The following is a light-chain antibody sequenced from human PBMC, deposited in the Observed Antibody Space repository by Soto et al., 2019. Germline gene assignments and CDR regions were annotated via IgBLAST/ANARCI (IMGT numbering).Light chain of an antibody. CDR2: KAS. V-gene: IGKV1-5*03. CDR3: QQDNSYWT. Sequence: DIQMTQSPSTLSASVGDRVTITCRASQSVSIWLAWYQQKPGKAPKLLIYKASSLKSGVPSRFSGSGSGTEFTLTISSLQPDDFATYYCQQDNSYWTFGQGTKVEMK. CDR1: QSVSIW. J-gene: IGKJ1*01.